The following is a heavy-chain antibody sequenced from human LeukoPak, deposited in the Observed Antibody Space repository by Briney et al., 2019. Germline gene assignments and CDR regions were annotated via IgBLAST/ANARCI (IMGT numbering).Heavy chain of an antibody. J-gene: IGHJ4*02. Sequence: ASVKVSCKATGYTFTGYYMHWVRQAPGQGLEWMGWINPNSGGTNYAQKFQGRVTMTRDTSISTAYMELSRLRSDDTAVYYCARVFGEQWPKNYWGQGTLVTVSS. CDR3: ARVFGEQWPKNY. V-gene: IGHV1-2*02. D-gene: IGHD3-10*01. CDR1: GYTFTGYY. CDR2: INPNSGGT.